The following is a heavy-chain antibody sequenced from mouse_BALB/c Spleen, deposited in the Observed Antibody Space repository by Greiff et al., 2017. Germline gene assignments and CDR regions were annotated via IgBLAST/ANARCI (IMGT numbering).Heavy chain of an antibody. D-gene: IGHD3-2*02. CDR1: GYTFTDYN. J-gene: IGHJ4*01. V-gene: IGHV1S29*02. Sequence: VQLQQSGPELVKPGASVKISCKASGYTFTDYNMHWVKQSHGKSLEWIGYIYPYNGGTGYNQKFKSKATLTVDNSSSTAYMGLRSLTSEDSAVYYCGLRRNYAMDYWGQGTSVTVSS. CDR3: GLRRNYAMDY. CDR2: IYPYNGGT.